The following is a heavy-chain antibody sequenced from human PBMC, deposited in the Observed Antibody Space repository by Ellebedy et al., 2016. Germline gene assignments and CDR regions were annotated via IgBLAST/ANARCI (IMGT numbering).Heavy chain of an antibody. CDR3: ARERGPYSSSDWFDP. Sequence: GESLKISXAASGFTFSSYGMHWVRQAPGKGLEWVANIKQDGSEKYYVDSVKGRFTISRDNAKNSLYLQMNSLRAEDTAVYYCARERGPYSSSDWFDPWGQGTLVTVSS. J-gene: IGHJ5*02. CDR2: IKQDGSEK. V-gene: IGHV3-7*01. CDR1: GFTFSSYG. D-gene: IGHD6-6*01.